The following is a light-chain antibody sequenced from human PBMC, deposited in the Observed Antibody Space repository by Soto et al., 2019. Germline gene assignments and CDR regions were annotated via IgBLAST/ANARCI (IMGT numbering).Light chain of an antibody. CDR2: GAS. CDR1: QSVGGN. CDR3: QQYNLWPPGYT. Sequence: VMTQSPATLSVSPGERATLTCRASQSVGGNLAWYQQRPGLPPRLLIYGASTRATGTPARFSGSGSGTEFTLTIASLQSEDFALYFCQQYNLWPPGYTFGQGTKLEIK. J-gene: IGKJ2*01. V-gene: IGKV3-15*01.